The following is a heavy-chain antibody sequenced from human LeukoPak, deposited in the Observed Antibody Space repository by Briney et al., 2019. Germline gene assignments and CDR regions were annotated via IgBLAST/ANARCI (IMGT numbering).Heavy chain of an antibody. J-gene: IGHJ3*02. CDR1: RFTFDSHG. Sequence: PGGSLRLSCAASRFTFDSHGMSWVRQGPGKGLEWVSGITWNGGDSSYADSVRGRFTISRDNNKNYLYLDMNSVRVEDTAVYWCARGYSNQWLLRGDDLDIWGQGTMVTASS. CDR3: ARGYSNQWLLRGDDLDI. V-gene: IGHV3-20*04. CDR2: ITWNGGDS. D-gene: IGHD6-19*01.